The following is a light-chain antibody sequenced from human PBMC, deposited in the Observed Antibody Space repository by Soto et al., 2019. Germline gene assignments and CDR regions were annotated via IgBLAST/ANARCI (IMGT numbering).Light chain of an antibody. CDR1: NSDVGGYNL. J-gene: IGLJ3*02. CDR2: AVS. Sequence: QSALTQPRSVSGSPGQSASISCTGTNSDVGGYNLVSWYQQLPGKAPKLIISAVSYRTSGVSDRFSGSKSGNTASLTISGLQAEDEADYYCCSYTATDAWVFGGGTKVTVL. V-gene: IGLV2-11*01. CDR3: CSYTATDAWV.